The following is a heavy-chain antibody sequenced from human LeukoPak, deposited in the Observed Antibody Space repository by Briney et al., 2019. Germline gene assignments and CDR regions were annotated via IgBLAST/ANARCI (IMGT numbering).Heavy chain of an antibody. CDR2: MNPNNGNT. Sequence: ASVKVSCKASGYTFTSYDINWVRQATGQELEWMGWMNPNNGNTGYAQKFQGRVTMTRNTSISTAYMELSSLRSEDTAVYYCARGGCSSTSCDDGDYWGQGTLVTVSS. J-gene: IGHJ4*02. CDR1: GYTFTSYD. V-gene: IGHV1-8*01. CDR3: ARGGCSSTSCDDGDY. D-gene: IGHD2-2*01.